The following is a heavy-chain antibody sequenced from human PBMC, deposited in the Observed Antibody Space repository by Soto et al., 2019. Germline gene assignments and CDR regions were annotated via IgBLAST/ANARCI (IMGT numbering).Heavy chain of an antibody. CDR3: ARLEQSRLYSSGCFDY. J-gene: IGHJ4*02. D-gene: IGHD6-19*01. V-gene: IGHV3-7*04. CDR1: GFTFRSYW. Sequence: EVQLVESGGGLVQPGGSLRLSCAASGFTFRSYWMSWVRQAPGKGLEWVANIKQDGSEKYYVDSVKGRFTISRDNAKNSLYLQMNSLRAEDTAVYYCARLEQSRLYSSGCFDYWGQGTLVTVSS. CDR2: IKQDGSEK.